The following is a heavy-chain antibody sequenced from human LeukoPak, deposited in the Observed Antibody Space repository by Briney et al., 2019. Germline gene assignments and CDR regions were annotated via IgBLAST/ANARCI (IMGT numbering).Heavy chain of an antibody. CDR3: ARGVEPLAANTLAY. V-gene: IGHV3-74*03. Sequence: GGSLRLSCVASGFTFSNHWMHWVRHAPGKGLVWVSRIDERGTNTMYADSVKGRFSISRDNAKNTVNLQMNSLRAEDTGVYYCARGVEPLAANTLAYWGQGTLVTVSS. CDR2: IDERGTNT. D-gene: IGHD1-14*01. J-gene: IGHJ4*02. CDR1: GFTFSNHW.